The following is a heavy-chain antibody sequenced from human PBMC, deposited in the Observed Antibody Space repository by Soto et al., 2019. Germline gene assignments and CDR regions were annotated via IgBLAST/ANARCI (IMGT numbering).Heavy chain of an antibody. J-gene: IGHJ6*02. CDR3: ARSARYSSGWYYRVPLTPMDV. Sequence: HPGGSLRLSCAASGFTVSSNYMSWVRQAPGKGLEWVSVIYSGGSTYYADSVKGRFTISRDNSKNTLYLQMNSLRAEDTAVYYCARSARYSSGWYYRVPLTPMDVWGQGTTVTVSS. V-gene: IGHV3-53*01. CDR2: IYSGGST. CDR1: GFTVSSNY. D-gene: IGHD6-19*01.